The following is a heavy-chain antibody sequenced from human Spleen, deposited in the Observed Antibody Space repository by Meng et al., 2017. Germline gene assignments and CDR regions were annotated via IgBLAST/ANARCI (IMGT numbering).Heavy chain of an antibody. Sequence: GESLKISCEGSGFSFVTYSMHWVRQAPGKGLEWVALISYDRGTKFYADSVKGRFTISRDNSKNTLFLQLNSLSSEDTAKYYCARDSNSYSSSSYYLDHWGQGTLVTVSS. CDR3: ARDSNSYSSSSYYLDH. CDR1: GFSFVTYS. D-gene: IGHD6-13*01. CDR2: ISYDRGTK. V-gene: IGHV3-30*01. J-gene: IGHJ4*02.